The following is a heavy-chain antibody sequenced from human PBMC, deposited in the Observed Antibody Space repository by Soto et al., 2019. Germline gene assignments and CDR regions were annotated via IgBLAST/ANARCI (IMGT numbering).Heavy chain of an antibody. CDR2: ISYDGSNK. CDR3: ARGIKHCLASIAGSPSGMDV. J-gene: IGHJ6*02. Sequence: QVQLVESGGGVDQPGRSLRLSCAASGFTFSSYAMHWVRQAPGKGLEWVAVISYDGSNKYYADSVKGRFTISRDNSKNTLYIQMNRLRAEVTALNYCARGIKHCLASIAGSPSGMDVWGQGTMVTVSS. D-gene: IGHD6-6*01. CDR1: GFTFSSYA. V-gene: IGHV3-30*14.